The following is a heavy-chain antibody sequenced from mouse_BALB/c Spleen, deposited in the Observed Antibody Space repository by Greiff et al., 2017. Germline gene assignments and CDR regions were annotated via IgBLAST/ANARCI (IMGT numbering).Heavy chain of an antibody. CDR3: ARWDYGSSYLLWYCDV. D-gene: IGHD1-1*01. CDR2: IHYSGIT. J-gene: IGHJ1*01. V-gene: IGHV3-1*02. Sequence: EVQLQQSGPDLVKPSQSLSLTCTVTGYSITSGYSWHWIRQFPGKKLEWMGYIHYSGITTYNPSLKSRISITRDTSKNQFFLQLNSVTNEDPATYYCARWDYGSSYLLWYCDVWGAGTTVTVAA. CDR1: GYSITSGYS.